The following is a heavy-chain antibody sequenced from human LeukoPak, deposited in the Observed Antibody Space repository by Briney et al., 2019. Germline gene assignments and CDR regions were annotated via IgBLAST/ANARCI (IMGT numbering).Heavy chain of an antibody. Sequence: ASVKVSCKASGYTFTSYDINWVRQAPGQGLEWMGWMNPNSGNTGYAQKFQGRVTMTRNTSISTAYMELSSLRSEDTAVYYCARVRSPGYYYYGMDVWGQGTTVTVSS. V-gene: IGHV1-8*01. CDR1: GYTFTSYD. D-gene: IGHD3-10*01. CDR2: MNPNSGNT. CDR3: ARVRSPGYYYYGMDV. J-gene: IGHJ6*02.